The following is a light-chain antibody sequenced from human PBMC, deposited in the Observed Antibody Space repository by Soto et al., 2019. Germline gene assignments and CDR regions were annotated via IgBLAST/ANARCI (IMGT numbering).Light chain of an antibody. CDR3: QSYDSSLSGVV. J-gene: IGLJ2*01. CDR1: SSNIGAGYD. Sequence: QSVLTQPPSVSGAPGQRVTISCTWSSSNIGAGYDVHWYQQLPGTAPKLLIYGNSNRPSGVPDPFSGSKSGTSASLAITGLQAEDEADYYCQSYDSSLSGVVFGGGTKLTVL. V-gene: IGLV1-40*01. CDR2: GNS.